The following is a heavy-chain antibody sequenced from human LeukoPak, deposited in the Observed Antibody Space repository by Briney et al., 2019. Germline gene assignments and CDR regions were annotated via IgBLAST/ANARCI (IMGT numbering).Heavy chain of an antibody. D-gene: IGHD3-10*01. J-gene: IGHJ4*02. V-gene: IGHV4-59*01. CDR3: ARGGVDYYYGSGRRRPGPFDY. CDR1: GGSISSYY. Sequence: SETLSLTCTVSGGSISSYYWSWIRQPPGKGLEWIGYIHYSGSTNYNPSLKSRVTISVDTSKNQFSLKLSSVTAADTAVYYCARGGVDYYYGSGRRRPGPFDYWGQGTLVTVSS. CDR2: IHYSGST.